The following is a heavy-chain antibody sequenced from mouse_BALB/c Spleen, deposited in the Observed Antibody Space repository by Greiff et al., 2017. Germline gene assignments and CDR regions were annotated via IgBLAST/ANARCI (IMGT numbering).Heavy chain of an antibody. Sequence: VQLKQSGPGLVKPSQSLSLTCSVTGYSITSGYYWNWIRQFPGNKLEWMGYISYDGSNNYNPSLKNRISITRDTSKNQFFLKLNSVTTEDTATYYCARVDYYGRGYWGQGTTLTVSS. CDR2: ISYDGSN. J-gene: IGHJ2*01. CDR3: ARVDYYGRGY. D-gene: IGHD1-1*01. V-gene: IGHV3-6*02. CDR1: GYSITSGYY.